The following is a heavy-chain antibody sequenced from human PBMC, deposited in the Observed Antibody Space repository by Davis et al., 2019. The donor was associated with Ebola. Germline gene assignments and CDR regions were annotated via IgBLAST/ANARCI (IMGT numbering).Heavy chain of an antibody. CDR2: VYPGDSDT. J-gene: IGHJ1*01. CDR1: GDSFTDNW. V-gene: IGHV5-51*01. D-gene: IGHD3-16*02. Sequence: GESLKISCKGSGDSFTDNWIGWVRQMPGKDLEVMGLVYPGDSDTRYSPSFQGQVTISADKSISTAYLQWSSLKASDTAMYYCARVLGELSYTEYFQHWGQGTLVTVSS. CDR3: ARVLGELSYTEYFQH.